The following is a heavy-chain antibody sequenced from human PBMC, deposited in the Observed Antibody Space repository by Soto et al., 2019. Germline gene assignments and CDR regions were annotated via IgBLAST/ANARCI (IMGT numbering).Heavy chain of an antibody. Sequence: GGSLRLSCAASGFTFSSYAMSWVRQAPGKGLEWVSAISGSGGSTYYADSVKGRFTISRDNSKNTLYLQMNSLRAEDTAVYYCAKAHPYYYDSSGYYFDYWGQGTLVTVSS. V-gene: IGHV3-23*01. CDR1: GFTFSSYA. J-gene: IGHJ4*02. CDR3: AKAHPYYYDSSGYYFDY. CDR2: ISGSGGST. D-gene: IGHD3-22*01.